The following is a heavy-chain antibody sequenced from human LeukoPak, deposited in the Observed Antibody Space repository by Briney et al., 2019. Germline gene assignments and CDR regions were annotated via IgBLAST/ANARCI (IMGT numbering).Heavy chain of an antibody. CDR1: GYTFASYD. D-gene: IGHD3-10*01. V-gene: IGHV1-2*02. CDR3: AREDGLGSYSKDRFDP. CDR2: INPNSGGT. Sequence: GASVKVSCKASGYTFASYDINWVRQATGQGLEWMGWINPNSGGTNYAQKFQGRVTMTRDTSISTAYMELSSLRSEDTAVYYCAREDGLGSYSKDRFDPWGQGTLVTVSS. J-gene: IGHJ5*02.